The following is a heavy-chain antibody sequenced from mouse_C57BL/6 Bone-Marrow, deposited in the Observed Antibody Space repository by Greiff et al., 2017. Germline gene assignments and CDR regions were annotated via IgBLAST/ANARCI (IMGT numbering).Heavy chain of an antibody. Sequence: EVHLVESGGGLVKPGGSLKLSCAASGFTFSSYAMSWVRQTPEKRLEWVATISDGGSYTYYPDNVKGRFTISRDNAKNNLYLQMSHLKSEDTAMYYCARDRIGYGSDPYWYFDVWGTGTTVTVSS. CDR3: ARDRIGYGSDPYWYFDV. V-gene: IGHV5-4*01. D-gene: IGHD2-10*02. CDR2: ISDGGSYT. CDR1: GFTFSSYA. J-gene: IGHJ1*03.